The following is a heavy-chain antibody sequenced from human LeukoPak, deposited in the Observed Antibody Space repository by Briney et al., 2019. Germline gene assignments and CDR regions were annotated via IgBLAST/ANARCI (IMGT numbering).Heavy chain of an antibody. Sequence: SETLSLTCTVSGGSISSSRYYWGWIRQPPGKGLEWIGSIYYDGSTYYNPSLKRRITISVDTSKNQFSLKVNSATAADTAMYYCVKSNSRYQPWTLDIWGRGTMVTVSS. V-gene: IGHV4-39*07. CDR1: GGSISSSRYY. CDR3: VKSNSRYQPWTLDI. CDR2: IYYDGST. D-gene: IGHD2-2*01. J-gene: IGHJ3*02.